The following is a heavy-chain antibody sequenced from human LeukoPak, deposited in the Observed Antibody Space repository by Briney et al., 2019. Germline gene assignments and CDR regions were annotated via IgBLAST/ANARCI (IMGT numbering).Heavy chain of an antibody. D-gene: IGHD4-23*01. Sequence: AAVNVSCKASGYTFTGYYMHWVRQAPGQGLDWMGRINPNSGGTNYAQKFQGGVTMTRDTSISTAYMELSRLRSDDTAVYYCARDPTTMVVNDDYWGQGTLVTVSS. CDR1: GYTFTGYY. J-gene: IGHJ4*02. CDR2: INPNSGGT. V-gene: IGHV1-2*06. CDR3: ARDPTTMVVNDDY.